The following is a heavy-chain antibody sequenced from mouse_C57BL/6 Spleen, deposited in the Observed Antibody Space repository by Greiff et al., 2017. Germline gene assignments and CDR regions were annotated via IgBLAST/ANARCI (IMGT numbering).Heavy chain of an antibody. V-gene: IGHV1-50*01. CDR2: IDPSDNYT. CDR1: GFTFTSYW. Sequence: QVQLQQPGAELVKPGASVKLSCKASGFTFTSYWMQWVKQRPGQGLEWIGEIDPSDNYTNYNKKFKGKATMTVDTSSSTAYMQLISLTSGDSAVYYGAVQAVVAADYAMDYWGQGTSVTVSS. CDR3: AVQAVVAADYAMDY. J-gene: IGHJ4*01. D-gene: IGHD1-1*01.